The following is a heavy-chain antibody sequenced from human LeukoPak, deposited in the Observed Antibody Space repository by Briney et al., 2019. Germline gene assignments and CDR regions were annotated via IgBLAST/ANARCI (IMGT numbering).Heavy chain of an antibody. V-gene: IGHV3-30*03. CDR3: AREPGFGEYDY. J-gene: IGHJ4*02. CDR2: ISAGGGTE. D-gene: IGHD3-10*01. CDR1: GFTFNTYR. Sequence: GGSLRLSCTASGFTFNTYRIHWVRQAPGKGLEWVAAISAGGGTEFYVDSVKGRFTISRDNSRSTLFLRMESLRVEDTALYYCAREPGFGEYDYWGQGTLVTVSS.